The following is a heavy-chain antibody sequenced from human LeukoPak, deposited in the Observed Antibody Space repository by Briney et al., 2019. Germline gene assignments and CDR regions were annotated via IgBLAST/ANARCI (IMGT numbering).Heavy chain of an antibody. Sequence: SETLSLTCTVSGGSISSHYWSWIRQPPGKGLEWIGYIYYSGSTNYNPPLKSRVTISVDTSKNQFSLKLSSVTAADTAVYYCARVLNFWSGWVYYYYMDVWGKGTTVTVSS. V-gene: IGHV4-59*11. D-gene: IGHD3-3*01. J-gene: IGHJ6*03. CDR3: ARVLNFWSGWVYYYYMDV. CDR2: IYYSGST. CDR1: GGSISSHY.